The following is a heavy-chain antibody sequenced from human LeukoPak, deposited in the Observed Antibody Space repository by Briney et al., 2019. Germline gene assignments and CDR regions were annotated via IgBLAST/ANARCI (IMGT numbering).Heavy chain of an antibody. CDR2: IKQDGSEK. CDR1: GFTFSSYW. J-gene: IGHJ4*02. D-gene: IGHD3-9*01. V-gene: IGHV3-7*01. CDR3: ARVVGEDKTGLRYFDWSQNTFDY. Sequence: GGSLRLSCAASGFTFSSYWMSWVRQAPGKGLEWVANIKQDGSEKYYVDSVKGRFTISRDNAKNTLYLQMNSLRAEDTAVYYCARVVGEDKTGLRYFDWSQNTFDYWGQGTLVTVSS.